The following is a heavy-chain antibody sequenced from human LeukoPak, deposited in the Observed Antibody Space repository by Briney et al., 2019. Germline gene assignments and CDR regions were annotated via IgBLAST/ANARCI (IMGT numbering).Heavy chain of an antibody. Sequence: ASVKVSXKASGYSFTTYGIIWVRQAPGQGLEWMGWISAFNGNTNYAQKLQGRVTMTTDTSTSTAYMELRSLRSDDAAVYYCARDFCSSTSCYFDSWGQGTLVTVSS. J-gene: IGHJ4*02. CDR1: GYSFTTYG. CDR2: ISAFNGNT. CDR3: ARDFCSSTSCYFDS. V-gene: IGHV1-18*01. D-gene: IGHD2-2*01.